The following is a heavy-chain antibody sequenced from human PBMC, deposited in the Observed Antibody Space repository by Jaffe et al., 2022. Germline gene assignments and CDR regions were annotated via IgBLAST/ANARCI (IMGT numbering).Heavy chain of an antibody. J-gene: IGHJ5*02. V-gene: IGHV4-39*01. CDR2: IYYSGST. Sequence: QLQLQESGPGLVKPSETLSLTCTVSGGSISSSSYYWGWIRQPPGKGLEWIGSIYYSGSTYYNPSLKSRVTISVDTSKNQFSLKLSSVTAADTAVYYCARRNYDFWSGPAPISYNWFDPWGQGTLVTVSS. CDR3: ARRNYDFWSGPAPISYNWFDP. D-gene: IGHD3-3*01. CDR1: GGSISSSSYY.